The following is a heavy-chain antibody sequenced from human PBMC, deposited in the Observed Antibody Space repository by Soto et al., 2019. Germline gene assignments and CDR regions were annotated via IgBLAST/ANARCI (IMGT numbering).Heavy chain of an antibody. CDR1: GGSISGYY. CDR2: IYYSGSS. Sequence: SETLSLTCTVSGGSISGYYWSWIRQPPGKGLEWIAYIYYSGSSNSNPSLKSRVTISVDTSKNQFSLKLSSVTAADTAVYYCAGSGYYHNSGMDVWGQGTTVTVSS. J-gene: IGHJ6*02. CDR3: AGSGYYHNSGMDV. D-gene: IGHD3-22*01. V-gene: IGHV4-59*08.